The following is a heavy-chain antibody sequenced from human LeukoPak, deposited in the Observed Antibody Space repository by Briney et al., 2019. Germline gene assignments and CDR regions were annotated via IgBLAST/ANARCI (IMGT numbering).Heavy chain of an antibody. Sequence: KTGGSLRLSCAASGFTFSDYYMSWIRQAPGKGLEWVSYISSSGSTIYYADSVKGRFTISRDNSKNTLYLQMNSLRAEDTAVYYCARDAVSGDAFDIWGQGTMVTVSS. CDR3: ARDAVSGDAFDI. CDR2: ISSSGSTI. CDR1: GFTFSDYY. J-gene: IGHJ3*02. D-gene: IGHD3-22*01. V-gene: IGHV3-11*01.